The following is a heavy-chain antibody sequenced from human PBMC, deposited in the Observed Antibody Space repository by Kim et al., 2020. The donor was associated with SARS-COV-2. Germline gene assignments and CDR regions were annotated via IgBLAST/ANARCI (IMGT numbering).Heavy chain of an antibody. CDR3: AKDSRLRTGQYGMDV. J-gene: IGHJ6*02. CDR1: GFTFSSYG. D-gene: IGHD5-12*01. CDR2: ISYDGSNK. V-gene: IGHV3-30*18. Sequence: GGSLRLSCAASGFTFSSYGMHWVRQAPGKGLEWVAVISYDGSNKYYADSVKGRFSISRDNSKNTLYLQMNSLRAEDTAVYYCAKDSRLRTGQYGMDVWGQGTTVTVSS.